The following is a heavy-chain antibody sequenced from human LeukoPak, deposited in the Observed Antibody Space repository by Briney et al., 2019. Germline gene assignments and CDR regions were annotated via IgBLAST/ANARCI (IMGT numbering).Heavy chain of an antibody. J-gene: IGHJ3*02. CDR2: IVPIFGTA. D-gene: IGHD2-2*02. CDR3: ALGYCSSTSCYTIGMGDAFDI. V-gene: IGHV1-69*13. Sequence: GASVKVSCKASGYTFTSYGISWLRQAPGQGLEWMGGIVPIFGTANYAQKFQGRVTITADESTSTAYMELSSLRSEDTAVYYCALGYCSSTSCYTIGMGDAFDIWGQGTMVTVSS. CDR1: GYTFTSYG.